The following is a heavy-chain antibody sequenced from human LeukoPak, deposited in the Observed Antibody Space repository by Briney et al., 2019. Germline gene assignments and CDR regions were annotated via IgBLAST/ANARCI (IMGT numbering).Heavy chain of an antibody. J-gene: IGHJ6*03. V-gene: IGHV1-2*02. CDR1: GYTFTGYY. CDR2: INPNSGGT. CDR3: ARSIAALFRSPYYYYMDV. Sequence: ASVKVSCKASGYTFTGYYMHWVRQAPGQGLEWMGWINPNSGGTNYAQKFQGRVTMTRDTSIGTAYMELSRLRSDDTAVYYCARSIAALFRSPYYYYMDVWGKGTTVTVSS. D-gene: IGHD6-6*01.